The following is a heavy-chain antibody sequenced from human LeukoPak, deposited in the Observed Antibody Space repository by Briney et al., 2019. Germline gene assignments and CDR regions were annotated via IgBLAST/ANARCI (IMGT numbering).Heavy chain of an antibody. CDR3: ARDRWQVGSYGSDAFDM. D-gene: IGHD1-26*01. CDR1: GDSISSGSYY. Sequence: SETLSLTCTVSGDSISSGSYYWTWIRQPAGKGLEWIGRIYIRGSINYNPTLESRVTISADTSKNQFSLNLKSVTAADTAVYYCARDRWQVGSYGSDAFDMWGQGTLVTVSS. V-gene: IGHV4-61*02. J-gene: IGHJ3*02. CDR2: IYIRGSI.